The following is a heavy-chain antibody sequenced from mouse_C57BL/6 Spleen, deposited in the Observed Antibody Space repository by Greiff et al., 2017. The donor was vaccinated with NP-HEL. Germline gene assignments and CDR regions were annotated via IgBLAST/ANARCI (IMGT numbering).Heavy chain of an antibody. Sequence: QVQLQQPGAELVKPGASVKLSCKASGYTFTSYWMHWVKQRPGQGLEWIGMIHPNSGSTNYNEKFKSKATLTVDKSSSTAYMQLSSLTSEDSAVYYCARSPYDSYYAMDYWGQGTSVTVSS. CDR1: GYTFTSYW. V-gene: IGHV1-64*01. D-gene: IGHD2-4*01. CDR2: IHPNSGST. CDR3: ARSPYDSYYAMDY. J-gene: IGHJ4*01.